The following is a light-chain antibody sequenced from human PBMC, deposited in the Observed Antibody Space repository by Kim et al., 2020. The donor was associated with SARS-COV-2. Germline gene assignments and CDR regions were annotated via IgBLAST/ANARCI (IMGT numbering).Light chain of an antibody. J-gene: IGLJ3*02. CDR3: CSYAGNYTLV. Sequence: QSALTQPRSVSGSPGQSVTISCTGTSSDVGGYNYVSWYQQHPGKAPKLVIYAVSKRPSGVPDRFSGSKSGNTASLTISGLQAEDEADYYCCSYAGNYTLVFRGGTQLTVL. V-gene: IGLV2-11*01. CDR2: AVS. CDR1: SSDVGGYNY.